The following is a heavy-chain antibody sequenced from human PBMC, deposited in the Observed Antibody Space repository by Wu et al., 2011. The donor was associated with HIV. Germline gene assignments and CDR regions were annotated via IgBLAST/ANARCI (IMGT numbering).Heavy chain of an antibody. J-gene: IGHJ3*02. Sequence: EVKKPGASVKVSCKASGYTFSNSDINWVRQALDKGLNGVGWINPNTGNTGYGEKFQDRVTISTNTSITTAYMEVRRLGSEDTALYYCVRVSYYYDGSGYNDAFDIWGQGTMVSVSS. D-gene: IGHD3-22*01. V-gene: IGHV1-8*03. CDR3: VRVSYYYDGSGYNDAFDI. CDR1: GYTFSNSD. CDR2: INPNTGNT.